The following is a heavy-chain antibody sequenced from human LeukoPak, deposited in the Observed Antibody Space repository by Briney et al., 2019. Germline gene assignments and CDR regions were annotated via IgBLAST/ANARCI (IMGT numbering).Heavy chain of an antibody. CDR3: AKTTVIQDYYYYGMDV. D-gene: IGHD4-17*01. V-gene: IGHV3-23*01. CDR1: GFTFSSYA. CDR2: ISGSGGST. Sequence: PGGSLRLSCAASGFTFSSYAMSWVRQAPGKGLEWVSAISGSGGSTYYADSVKGRFTISRDNSKNTLYLQMNSLRAEDTAVYYCAKTTVIQDYYYYGMDVWGQGTTVTVSS. J-gene: IGHJ6*02.